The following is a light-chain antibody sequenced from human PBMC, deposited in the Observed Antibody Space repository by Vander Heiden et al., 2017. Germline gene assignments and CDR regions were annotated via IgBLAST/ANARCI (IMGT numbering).Light chain of an antibody. J-gene: IGKJ2*01. V-gene: IGKV1-5*03. CDR2: KAS. Sequence: IQITQSPSTLSASVGDRVKITCRASQSISDWVAWYHQKPGKAPKLLIYKASTLESGVPSRFSGSGSGTEFTLAISSLQPDDLATYYCQQYMTYPYTFGQGTKLEI. CDR1: QSISDW. CDR3: QQYMTYPYT.